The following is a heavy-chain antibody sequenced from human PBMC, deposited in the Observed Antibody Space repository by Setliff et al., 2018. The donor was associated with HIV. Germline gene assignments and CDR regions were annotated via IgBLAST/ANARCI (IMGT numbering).Heavy chain of an antibody. J-gene: IGHJ6*03. CDR1: GSGFTFSSYS. V-gene: IGHV3-48*01. CDR2: ISSTSSTI. Sequence: PGGSLRLSCAASGSGFTFSSYSMNWVRQAPGKGLEWVSYISSTSSTIYYANSVKGRFTISRDDAKNSLYLQMNSLRAEDTAVYYCARDLYFYYYMDVWAKGPRSPSP. D-gene: IGHD3-9*01. CDR3: ARDLYFYYYMDV.